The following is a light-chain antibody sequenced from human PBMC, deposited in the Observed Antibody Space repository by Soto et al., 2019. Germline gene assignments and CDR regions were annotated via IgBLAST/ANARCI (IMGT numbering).Light chain of an antibody. CDR3: QQYNSYSSWT. J-gene: IGKJ1*01. V-gene: IGKV1-5*01. CDR1: QSISSW. Sequence: DLQMNQSPSTLSAYEGARVSITCRASQSISSWLAWYQQKPGKAPKLLIYDASSLESGVPSRFSGSASGTEFTLTIRSLQPEDFANYYCQQYNSYSSWTFGQGTKVDIK. CDR2: DAS.